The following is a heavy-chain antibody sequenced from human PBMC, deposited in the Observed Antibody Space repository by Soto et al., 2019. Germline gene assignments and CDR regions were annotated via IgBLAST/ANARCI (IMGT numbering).Heavy chain of an antibody. V-gene: IGHV3-7*01. J-gene: IGHJ4*02. CDR3: SRDVVVGAKALNY. CDR2: IKEDGSEK. Sequence: SGGSLRLSCAASGFTFSNYWMTWVRQAPGKGLEWVANIKEDGSEKHYVDSVKGRFTISRDNAKNSLYLQMNSLRVEDTAVYCCSRDVVVGAKALNYWGQGALVTVSS. CDR1: GFTFSNYW. D-gene: IGHD2-15*01.